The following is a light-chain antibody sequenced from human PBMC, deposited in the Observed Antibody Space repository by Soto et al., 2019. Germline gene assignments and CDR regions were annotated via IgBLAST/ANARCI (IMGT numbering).Light chain of an antibody. CDR2: GNS. V-gene: IGLV1-40*01. CDR1: SSNIWAGYD. J-gene: IGLJ2*01. CDR3: QSYDSSLSGPRV. Sequence: QSVLTQPPSVSGAPGQRVTISCTGSSSNIWAGYDVHWYQQLPGTAPKLLIYGNSNRPSGVPDRFSGSKSGTSASLAITGLQAEDEADYYCQSYDSSLSGPRVFGGGTKVTVL.